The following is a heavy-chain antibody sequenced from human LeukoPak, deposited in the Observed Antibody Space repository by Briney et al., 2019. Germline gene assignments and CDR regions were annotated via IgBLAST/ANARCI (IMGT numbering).Heavy chain of an antibody. CDR1: GLTFSSYG. V-gene: IGHV3-30*02. Sequence: PGGSLRLSCAASGLTFSSYGMHWVRQAPGKGLEWVAFIRYDGSNKYYADSVKGRFTISRDNSKNTLYLQMNSLRAEDTAVYYCAKDPTTYYYYYMDVWGKGTTVTVSS. CDR2: IRYDGSNK. J-gene: IGHJ6*03. CDR3: AKDPTTYYYYYMDV. D-gene: IGHD1-1*01.